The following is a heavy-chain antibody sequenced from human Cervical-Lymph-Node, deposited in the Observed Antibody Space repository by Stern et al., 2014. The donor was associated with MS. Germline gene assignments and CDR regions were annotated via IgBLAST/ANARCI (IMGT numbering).Heavy chain of an antibody. CDR3: ARSRYNSLSNLDP. Sequence: QVQLVESGAEVKKPGGSVKVSCKASGNTFTNYGITWVRQAPGQGLEWMGWISAYSGNTNYAQKFQGRVHMTTETSTTTAYMELRSLRSDDTAVYYCARSRYNSLSNLDPWGQGTLVIVSS. V-gene: IGHV1-18*01. CDR2: ISAYSGNT. CDR1: GNTFTNYG. J-gene: IGHJ5*02. D-gene: IGHD6-13*01.